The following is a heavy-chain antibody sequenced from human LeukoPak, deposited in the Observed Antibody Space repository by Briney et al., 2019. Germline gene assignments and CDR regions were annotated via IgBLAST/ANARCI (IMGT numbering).Heavy chain of an antibody. CDR2: IFACSGNT. CDR3: ARESGSYQDYFEH. CDR1: GYTFTSYN. V-gene: IGHV1-3*01. J-gene: IGHJ4*02. D-gene: IGHD1-26*01. Sequence: GASVKVSCKASGYTFTSYNMNWVRQAPGQRPEWMGWIFACSGNTKYSQKFHGRVTITRNTSANTAYLEVSSLTSEDTAVYYCARESGSYQDYFEHWGQGTLVTVSS.